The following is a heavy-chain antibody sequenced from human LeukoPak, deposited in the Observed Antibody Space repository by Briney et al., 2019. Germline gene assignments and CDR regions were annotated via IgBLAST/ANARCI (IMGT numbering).Heavy chain of an antibody. CDR3: ARHLGYDFWSGNMGWFDP. CDR1: GGSISSGDYY. V-gene: IGHV4-30-4*01. J-gene: IGHJ5*02. Sequence: PSETLSLTCTVSGGSISSGDYYWSWIRQPPGKGLEWIGYIYHSGSTYYNPSLKSRVTISVDRSKNQFSLKLSSVTVADTAVYYCARHLGYDFWSGNMGWFDPWGQGTLVTVSS. D-gene: IGHD3-3*01. CDR2: IYHSGST.